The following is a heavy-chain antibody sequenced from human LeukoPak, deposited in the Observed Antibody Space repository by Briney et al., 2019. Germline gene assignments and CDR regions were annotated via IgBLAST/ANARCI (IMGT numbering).Heavy chain of an antibody. Sequence: PAGSLTLSCAASGFTFDDYAMHWVRQAPGKGLEWVSGISWNSGSIGYADSVKGRFTISRDNAKNSLYLQMNSLRAEDTALYYCAKDISVTTGWYFDYWGQGTLVTVSS. CDR1: GFTFDDYA. CDR2: ISWNSGSI. CDR3: AKDISVTTGWYFDY. V-gene: IGHV3-9*01. J-gene: IGHJ4*02. D-gene: IGHD4-17*01.